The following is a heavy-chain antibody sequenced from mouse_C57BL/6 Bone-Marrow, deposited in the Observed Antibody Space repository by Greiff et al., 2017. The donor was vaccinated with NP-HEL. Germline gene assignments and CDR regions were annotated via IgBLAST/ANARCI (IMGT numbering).Heavy chain of an antibody. D-gene: IGHD1-1*01. CDR3: ASPPYGSSPWFAY. CDR1: GYTFTSYW. V-gene: IGHV1-72*01. J-gene: IGHJ3*01. Sequence: VKLVESGAELVKPGASVKLSCKASGYTFTSYWMHWVKQRPGRGLEWIGRIDPNSGGTKYNEKFKSKATLTVDKPSSTAYMQLSSLTSEDSAVYYCASPPYGSSPWFAYWGQGTLVTVSA. CDR2: IDPNSGGT.